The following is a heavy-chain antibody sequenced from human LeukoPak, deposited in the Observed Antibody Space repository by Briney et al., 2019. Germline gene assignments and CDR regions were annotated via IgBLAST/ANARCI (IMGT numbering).Heavy chain of an antibody. Sequence: SETLSLTCTVSGGSISSYYWSWIRQPPGKGLEWIGYIYYSGSTNYNPSLKSRVTISVDTSKNQFSLKLSSVTAADTAVYYCARSSGWHRATYHFDYWGQGTLVTVSS. CDR1: GGSISSYY. CDR2: IYYSGST. CDR3: ARSSGWHRATYHFDY. J-gene: IGHJ4*02. V-gene: IGHV4-59*01. D-gene: IGHD6-19*01.